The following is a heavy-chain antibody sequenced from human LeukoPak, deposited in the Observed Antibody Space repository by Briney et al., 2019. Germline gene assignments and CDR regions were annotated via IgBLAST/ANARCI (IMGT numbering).Heavy chain of an antibody. V-gene: IGHV3-23*01. CDR3: AKGHTVGALYYFDY. CDR2: INDNGGGS. D-gene: IGHD1-26*01. CDR1: GFTFSRYA. Sequence: PGGSLRLSCAASGFTFSRYAMSWVRQAPGKGLEWVSTINDNGGGSYSADSVRGRFTISRDNSKNTLSLQMNSLRAEDTAVYYCAKGHTVGALYYFDYWGQGTLVTVSS. J-gene: IGHJ4*02.